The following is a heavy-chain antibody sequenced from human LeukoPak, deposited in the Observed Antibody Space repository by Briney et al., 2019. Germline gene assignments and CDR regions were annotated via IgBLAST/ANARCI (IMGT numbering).Heavy chain of an antibody. CDR3: ARGDY. CDR1: GFTFSTYN. Sequence: GGSLRLSCAASGFTFSTYNMDWVRQAPGKGLEWVSVIYSGGSTYYADSVKGRFTISRDNSKNTLYLQMNSLRAEDTAVYYCARGDYWGQGTLVTVSS. CDR2: IYSGGST. V-gene: IGHV3-53*01. J-gene: IGHJ4*02.